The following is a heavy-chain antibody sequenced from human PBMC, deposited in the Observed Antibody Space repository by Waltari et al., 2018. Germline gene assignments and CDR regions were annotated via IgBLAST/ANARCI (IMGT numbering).Heavy chain of an antibody. CDR3: ARPGSVGGGGYYFDS. CDR1: GGSFSGYS. CDR2: INHTGST. J-gene: IGHJ4*02. Sequence: QVQLQQWGARLLKPSETLSLTCAVYGGSFSGYSWTWIRQTPGMGLEWIGEINHTGSTKFKASLKSRLTMSVDTSKNQFSLSLRSVTAADSGVYYCARPGSVGGGGYYFDSWGQGTRVTVSS. D-gene: IGHD6-25*01. V-gene: IGHV4-34*01.